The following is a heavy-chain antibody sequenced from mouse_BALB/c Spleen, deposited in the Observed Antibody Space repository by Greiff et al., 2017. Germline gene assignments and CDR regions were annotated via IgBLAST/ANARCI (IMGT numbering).Heavy chain of an antibody. D-gene: IGHD2-4*01. CDR1: GFTFSSYA. CDR2: ISSGGST. CDR3: ARRGDYDDGFFDY. Sequence: DVQLVESGGGLVKPGGSLKLSCAASGFTFSSYAMSWVRQTPEKRLEWVASISSGGSTYYPDSVKGRFTISRDNARNILYLQMSSLRSEDTAMYYCARRGDYDDGFFDYWGQGTTLTVSS. J-gene: IGHJ2*01. V-gene: IGHV5-6-5*01.